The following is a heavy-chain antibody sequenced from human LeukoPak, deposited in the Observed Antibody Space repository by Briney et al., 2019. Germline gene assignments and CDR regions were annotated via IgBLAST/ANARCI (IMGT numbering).Heavy chain of an antibody. CDR2: INHSGST. D-gene: IGHD6-19*01. CDR1: GGSFSGYY. V-gene: IGHV4-34*01. Sequence: SETLSLTCAVYGGSFSGYYWSWIRQPPGKGLEWIGEINHSGSTNYNPSLKSRVTMSVDTSKNQFSLKLGSVTAADTAVYYCATAQGSGWYLAWGQGTLVTVSS. J-gene: IGHJ4*02. CDR3: ATAQGSGWYLA.